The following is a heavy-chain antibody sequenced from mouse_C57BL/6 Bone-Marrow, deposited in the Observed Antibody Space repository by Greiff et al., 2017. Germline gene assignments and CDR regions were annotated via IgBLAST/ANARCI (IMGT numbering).Heavy chain of an antibody. V-gene: IGHV1-82*01. CDR1: GYAFSSSW. CDR3: ANYGNYFDY. J-gene: IGHJ2*01. Sequence: VQLQQSGPELVKPGASVKISCKASGYAFSSSWMNWVKQRPGKGLEWIGRIYPGDGDTNYNGKFKGKATLTAYKSSSTAYMQLSSLTSEDSSVYFCANYGNYFDYWGQGTTLTVSS. CDR2: IYPGDGDT. D-gene: IGHD1-1*01.